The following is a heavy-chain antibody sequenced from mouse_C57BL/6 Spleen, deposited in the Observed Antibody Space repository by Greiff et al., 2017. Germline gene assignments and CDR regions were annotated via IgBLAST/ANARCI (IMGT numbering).Heavy chain of an antibody. J-gene: IGHJ2*01. CDR1: GFTFSSYG. Sequence: EVKLMESGGDLVKPGGSLKLSCAASGFTFSSYGMSWVRQTPDKRLEWVATISSGGSYPYYPDSVKGRFTISRDHAKNTLYLQMSSLKSEDTAMYYCARHLDSSGYNYWGQGTTLTVSS. CDR2: ISSGGSYP. CDR3: ARHLDSSGYNY. V-gene: IGHV5-6*01. D-gene: IGHD3-2*02.